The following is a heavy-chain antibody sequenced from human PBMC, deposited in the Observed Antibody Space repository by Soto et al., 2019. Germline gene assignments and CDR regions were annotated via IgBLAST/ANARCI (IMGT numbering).Heavy chain of an antibody. CDR2: IYYSGST. D-gene: IGHD2-2*01. V-gene: IGHV4-61*01. CDR3: AICPRGPFVVVPAATRENWFDP. Sequence: SETLSLTCTVSGGSVSSGSYYWSWIRQPPGKGLEWIGYIYYSGSTNYKPSLKSRVTISVDTSKNQNYLKLSSVTAADTAVYYCAICPRGPFVVVPAATRENWFDPWGQGTLVTVSS. J-gene: IGHJ5*02. CDR1: GGSVSSGSYY.